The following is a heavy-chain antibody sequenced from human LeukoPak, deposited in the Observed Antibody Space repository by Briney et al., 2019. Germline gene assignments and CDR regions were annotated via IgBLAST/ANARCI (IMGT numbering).Heavy chain of an antibody. D-gene: IGHD2-2*01. CDR2: INPNSGGT. Sequence: ASVKVSCKASGYTFTGNYMHWVRQAPGQGLEWMGWINPNSGGTNHAQKFQGRVTMTRDTSISTAYMELSGLRSDDTAVYYCARDGPMPYDYWGQGTLVTVSS. CDR1: GYTFTGNY. CDR3: ARDGPMPYDY. V-gene: IGHV1-2*02. J-gene: IGHJ4*02.